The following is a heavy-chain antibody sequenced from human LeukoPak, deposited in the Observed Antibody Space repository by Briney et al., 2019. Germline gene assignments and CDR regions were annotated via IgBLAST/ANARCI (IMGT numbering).Heavy chain of an antibody. CDR2: ISSSSSTI. CDR3: ARDNSGGNGAFDI. CDR1: GFTFSSYS. Sequence: QPGGSLRLSCAASGFTFSSYSMNWVRQAPGKGLEWVSYISSSSSTIYYADSVKGRFTISRDNAKNSLYLQMNSLRAEDTAVYYCARDNSGGNGAFDIWGQGTMVTVSS. D-gene: IGHD4-23*01. J-gene: IGHJ3*02. V-gene: IGHV3-48*04.